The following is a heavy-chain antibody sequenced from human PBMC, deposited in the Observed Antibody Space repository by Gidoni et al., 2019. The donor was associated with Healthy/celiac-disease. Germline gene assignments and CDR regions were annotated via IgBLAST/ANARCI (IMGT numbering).Heavy chain of an antibody. Sequence: QVQLVESGGGVVQPGRSLRLSCAASGCTFSSYAMHWVRQAPGKGLEGVAVISYDGSNKYYADSVKGRFTISRDNSKNTLYLQMNSLRAEDTAVYYCAREGYDFWSGWTTYYYYGMDVWGQGTTVTVSS. D-gene: IGHD3-3*01. J-gene: IGHJ6*02. CDR3: AREGYDFWSGWTTYYYYGMDV. CDR2: ISYDGSNK. V-gene: IGHV3-30-3*01. CDR1: GCTFSSYA.